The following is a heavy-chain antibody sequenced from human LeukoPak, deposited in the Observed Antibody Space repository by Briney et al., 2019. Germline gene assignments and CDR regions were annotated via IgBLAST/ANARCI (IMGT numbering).Heavy chain of an antibody. CDR2: TNPNSGNT. CDR3: ARGYRYCSSTSCSYYFDY. D-gene: IGHD2-2*01. CDR1: GYTFTSYD. Sequence: ASVKVSCKASGYTFTSYDINWVRQATGQGLEWMGWTNPNSGNTGYAQKFQGRVTITRNTSISTAYMELSSLRSEDTAVYYCARGYRYCSSTSCSYYFDYWGQGTLVTVSS. J-gene: IGHJ4*02. V-gene: IGHV1-8*03.